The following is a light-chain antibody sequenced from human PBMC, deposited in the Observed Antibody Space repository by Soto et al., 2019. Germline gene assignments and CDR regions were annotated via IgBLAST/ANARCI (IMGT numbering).Light chain of an antibody. CDR1: QSISTY. V-gene: IGKV1-39*01. Sequence: DIQMTQSPSTLSVSIGDRVTITCRASQSISTYLGRYQQKPGKAPNLLIFAASTLQSGVPSRFSGSGSGTDFTLTIRSLQPEDFATYYWQQSYTAPLTVGGGTKVDIK. CDR2: AAS. CDR3: QQSYTAPLT. J-gene: IGKJ4*02.